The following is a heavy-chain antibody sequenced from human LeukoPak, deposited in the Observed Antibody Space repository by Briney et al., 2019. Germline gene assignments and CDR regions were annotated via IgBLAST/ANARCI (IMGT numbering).Heavy chain of an antibody. CDR1: GFTFSSYG. V-gene: IGHV3-33*01. Sequence: GGSLRLSCAASGFTFSSYGMHWVRQAPGKGLEWVAVIWYDGSNKYYADSVKGRFTVSRDNSKNTLYLQMNSLRAEDTAVYYCARDLVGTTKHYYYGMDVWGKGTTVTVSS. CDR3: ARDLVGTTKHYYYGMDV. D-gene: IGHD1-1*01. CDR2: IWYDGSNK. J-gene: IGHJ6*04.